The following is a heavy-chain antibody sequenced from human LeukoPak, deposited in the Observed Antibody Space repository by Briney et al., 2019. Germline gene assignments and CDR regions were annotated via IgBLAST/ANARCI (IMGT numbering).Heavy chain of an antibody. J-gene: IGHJ6*02. CDR2: IIPILGIA. CDR1: GGTFSSYA. D-gene: IGHD3-22*01. Sequence: SVKVSCKASGGTFSSYAISWVRQAPVQGLEWMGGIIPILGIANYAQKFQGRVTITADKSTSTAYMELSSLRSEDTAVYYCAMAGDSSGYSYYYGMDVWGQGTTVTVSS. V-gene: IGHV1-69*10. CDR3: AMAGDSSGYSYYYGMDV.